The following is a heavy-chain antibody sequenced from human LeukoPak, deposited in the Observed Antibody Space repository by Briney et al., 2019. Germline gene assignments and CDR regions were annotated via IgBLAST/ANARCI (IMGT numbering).Heavy chain of an antibody. D-gene: IGHD3-10*01. CDR1: GFTFSNYN. J-gene: IGHJ4*02. Sequence: PGGSLRLSCAASGFTFSNYNMNWVRQAPGKGLEWVSSISSSSSYIYYADSVKGRFTISRDNAKNSLYLQMNSLRAEDTAVYYCAKDCFNPELLLLWFGGPDYWGQGTLVTVSS. CDR3: AKDCFNPELLLLWFGGPDY. CDR2: ISSSSSYI. V-gene: IGHV3-21*01.